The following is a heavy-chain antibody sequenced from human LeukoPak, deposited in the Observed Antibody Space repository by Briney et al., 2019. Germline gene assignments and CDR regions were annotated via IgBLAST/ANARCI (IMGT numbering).Heavy chain of an antibody. V-gene: IGHV1-46*01. Sequence: GASVKVSCKASGYTFTNYYMHWVRQAPGQGLEWLGLISPRGGSTWYAQRFQGRVTMTRTNSITTAYMELSSLTSDDTAVYYCARGGGGEYLDWFDFWGQGTLVIVSS. CDR2: ISPRGGST. CDR3: ARGGGGEYLDWFDF. D-gene: IGHD4-17*01. J-gene: IGHJ5*01. CDR1: GYTFTNYY.